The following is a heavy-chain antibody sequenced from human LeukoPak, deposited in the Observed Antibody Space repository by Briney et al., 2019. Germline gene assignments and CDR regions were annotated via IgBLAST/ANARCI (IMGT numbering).Heavy chain of an antibody. D-gene: IGHD2-2*01. CDR1: GGSTNSYY. J-gene: IGHJ4*02. CDR2: IYSSGST. V-gene: IGHV4-4*07. CDR3: ARVRASSTSWTFDQ. Sequence: SETLSLTCSVSGGSTNSYYWSWIRQSGGKGLEWIGRIYSSGSTVYNPSLNSRLTMSIDTSKNQFSLTLKSVTATDTAVYYCARVRASSTSWTFDQWGQGALVTVSS.